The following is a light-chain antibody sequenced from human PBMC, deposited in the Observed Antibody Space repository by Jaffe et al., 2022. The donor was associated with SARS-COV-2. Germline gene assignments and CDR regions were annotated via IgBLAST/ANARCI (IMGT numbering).Light chain of an antibody. J-gene: IGLJ1*01. Sequence: QSALTQPASVSGSPGQSITISCTGTSSDVGSYDLVSWYQQYPGKAPKLMIYEGSKRPSGVSNHFSGSKSGNTASLTISGLQAEDEADYYCCSYAGSSTYVFGTGTKVTVL. CDR1: SSDVGSYDL. V-gene: IGLV2-23*01. CDR3: CSYAGSSTYV. CDR2: EGS.